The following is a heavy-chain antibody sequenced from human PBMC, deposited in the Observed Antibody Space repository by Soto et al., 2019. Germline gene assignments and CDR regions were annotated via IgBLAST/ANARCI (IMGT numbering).Heavy chain of an antibody. CDR2: IYYSGST. J-gene: IGHJ5*01. V-gene: IGHV4-59*01. Sequence: SETLSLTCSVSGDSLSGYYWSWIRRPPGKGLEWIGYIYYSGSTNYNPSLKSRVTISIDRSKNEVSLNLRSVTAADTAVYFCAREDPGFDYGHGCFDSWGQGTLVTVSS. CDR1: GDSLSGYY. CDR3: AREDPGFDYGHGCFDS. D-gene: IGHD3-10*01.